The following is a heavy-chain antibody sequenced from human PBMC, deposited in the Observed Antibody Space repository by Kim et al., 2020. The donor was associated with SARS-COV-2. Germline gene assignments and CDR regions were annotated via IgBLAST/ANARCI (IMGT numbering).Heavy chain of an antibody. CDR2: IGPSGDGT. CDR3: AKASLPLGYFDC. D-gene: IGHD7-27*01. Sequence: GGSLRLSCAASGFTFSSYAMSWVRQAPGKGLEWVSGIGPSGDGTYYTDSVKGRFTISRDNSKNTLYLQMNSLRAEDTAVYYCAKASLPLGYFDCWGQGTLVTVSS. CDR1: GFTFSSYA. J-gene: IGHJ4*02. V-gene: IGHV3-23*01.